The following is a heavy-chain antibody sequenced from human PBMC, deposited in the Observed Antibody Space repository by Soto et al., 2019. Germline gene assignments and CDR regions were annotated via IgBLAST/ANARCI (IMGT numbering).Heavy chain of an antibody. J-gene: IGHJ3*02. CDR1: GYTLTELS. V-gene: IGHV1-24*01. D-gene: IGHD2-2*01. CDR3: ATALVVVPAAMPGECLAFDI. CDR2: FDPEDGET. Sequence: ASVKVSCKVSGYTLTELSMHWVRQAPGKGLEWMGGFDPEDGETIYAQKIQGRVTMTEDTSTDTAYMELSRQRCDDTAVYYCATALVVVPAAMPGECLAFDIWGQGTMVTVSS.